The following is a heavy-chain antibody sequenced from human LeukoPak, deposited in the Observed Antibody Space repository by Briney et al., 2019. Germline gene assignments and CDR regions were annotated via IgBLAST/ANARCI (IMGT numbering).Heavy chain of an antibody. D-gene: IGHD1-26*01. V-gene: IGHV3-30*02. J-gene: IGHJ4*02. CDR1: GFTFSSYG. CDR2: IRYDGSNK. Sequence: GGSLRLSCAAPGFTFSSYGMHWVRQAPGKGLEWVAFIRYDGSNKYYADSVKGRFTISRDNSKNTLYLQMNSLRAEDTAVYYCARGSGIDYWGQGTLVTVSS. CDR3: ARGSGIDY.